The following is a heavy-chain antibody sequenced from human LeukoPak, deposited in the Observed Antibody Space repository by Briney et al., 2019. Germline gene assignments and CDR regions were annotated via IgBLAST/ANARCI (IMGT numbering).Heavy chain of an antibody. CDR2: IRGSGGST. J-gene: IGHJ4*02. Sequence: QPGGSLRLSCAASGFTFSSYAMSWVRQAPGKGLEWVSAIRGSGGSTSYADSVKGRFTISRDNSKGTLYLQMNSLRAEDTAVYYCAMAKLHSLSYYFDYWGQGTLVTVSS. D-gene: IGHD1-7*01. V-gene: IGHV3-23*01. CDR1: GFTFSSYA. CDR3: AMAKLHSLSYYFDY.